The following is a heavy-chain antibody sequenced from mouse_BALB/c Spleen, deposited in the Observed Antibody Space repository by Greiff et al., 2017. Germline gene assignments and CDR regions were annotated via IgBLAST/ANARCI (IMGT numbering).Heavy chain of an antibody. CDR3: ARGGYYGNYENYAMDY. D-gene: IGHD2-1*01. CDR2: ISSGGST. V-gene: IGHV5-6-5*01. Sequence: EVMLVESGGGLVQPGGSLKLSCAASGFTFSSYAMSWVRQTPEKRLEWVASISSGGSTYYPDSVKGRFTISRDNARNILYLQMSSLRSEDTAMYYCARGGYYGNYENYAMDYWGQGTSVTVSS. CDR1: GFTFSSYA. J-gene: IGHJ4*01.